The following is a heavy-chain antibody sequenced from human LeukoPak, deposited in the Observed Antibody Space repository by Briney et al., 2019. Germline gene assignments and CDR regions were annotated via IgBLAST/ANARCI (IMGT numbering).Heavy chain of an antibody. Sequence: SETLSLTCTVSGGSISSSSYYWGWIRQPPGKGLEWIGTIGSASYSGDTFSNPSLKNRLNISVDTSKNHFSLTLSSVTASDTAIYYCATLTMVRGITVWGQGTLVTVSS. V-gene: IGHV4-39*02. D-gene: IGHD3-10*01. CDR1: GGSISSSSYY. CDR3: ATLTMVRGITV. J-gene: IGHJ1*01. CDR2: ASYSGDT.